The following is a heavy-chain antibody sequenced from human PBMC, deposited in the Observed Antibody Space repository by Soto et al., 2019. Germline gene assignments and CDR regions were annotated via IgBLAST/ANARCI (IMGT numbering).Heavy chain of an antibody. J-gene: IGHJ6*03. V-gene: IGHV5-51*01. CDR1: GYIFTTYW. CDR2: IYPGDSDT. Sequence: GESLKISCKGSGYIFTTYWIAWVRQMPGKGLEWMGIIYPGDSDTRYSPSFQGQVTISADKSISTAYLQWSSLKASDTAMYYRARSIYYYRDFGGKGTTVTVSS. CDR3: ARSIYYYRDF. D-gene: IGHD3-10*01.